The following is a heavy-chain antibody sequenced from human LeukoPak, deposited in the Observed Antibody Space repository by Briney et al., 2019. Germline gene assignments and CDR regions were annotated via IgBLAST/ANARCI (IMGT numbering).Heavy chain of an antibody. V-gene: IGHV3-15*01. J-gene: IGHJ4*02. CDR1: GFTFSKAW. CDR3: IAGSGWYEEY. CDR2: INSKSDGGTT. Sequence: GGSLRLSCAASGFTFSKAWMSWVRQAPGKGLEWVGHINSKSDGGTTDYAAPVKGRFTISRDDSKNTVYLQMKSLKTEDTAVYYCIAGSGWYEEYWGQGTLVTVSS. D-gene: IGHD6-19*01.